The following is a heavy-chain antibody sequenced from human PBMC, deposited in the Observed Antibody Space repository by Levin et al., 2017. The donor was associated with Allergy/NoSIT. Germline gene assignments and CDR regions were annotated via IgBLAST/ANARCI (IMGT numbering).Heavy chain of an antibody. CDR2: ISGSGGST. D-gene: IGHD4-17*01. Sequence: GGSLRLSCAASGFTFSSYAMSWVRQAPGKGLEWVSAISGSGGSTYYADSVKGRFTISRDNSKNTLYLQMNSLRAEDTAVYYCAKDPGDYGDYARGYFQHWGQGTLVTVSS. V-gene: IGHV3-23*01. J-gene: IGHJ1*01. CDR3: AKDPGDYGDYARGYFQH. CDR1: GFTFSSYA.